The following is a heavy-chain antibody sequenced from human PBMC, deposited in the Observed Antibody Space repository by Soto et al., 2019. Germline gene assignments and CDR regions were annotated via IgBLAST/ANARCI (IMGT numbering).Heavy chain of an antibody. CDR3: ARGRGRFLGSGMDV. Sequence: GASVKVSCKASGYTFTSYAMHWVRQAPGQGLEWMGGIIPIFGTANYAQKFQGRVTITADESTSTAYMELSSLRSEDTAVYYCARGRGRFLGSGMDVWGQGTTVTVSS. D-gene: IGHD3-3*01. V-gene: IGHV1-69*13. J-gene: IGHJ6*02. CDR1: GYTFTSYA. CDR2: IIPIFGTA.